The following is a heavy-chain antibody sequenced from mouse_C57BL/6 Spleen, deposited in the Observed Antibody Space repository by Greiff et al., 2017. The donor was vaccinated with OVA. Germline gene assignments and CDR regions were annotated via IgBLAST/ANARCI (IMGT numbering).Heavy chain of an antibody. J-gene: IGHJ4*01. CDR3: ARSNYDAMDY. V-gene: IGHV5-4*01. CDR1: GFTFSSYA. D-gene: IGHD2-5*01. Sequence: EVQVVESGGGLVKPGGSLKLSCAASGFTFSSYAMSWVRQTPEKRLEWVATISDGGSYTYYPDNVKGRFTISSDNAKNHLYLQMSHLKSEDTAMYYCARSNYDAMDYWGQGTSVTVSS. CDR2: ISDGGSYT.